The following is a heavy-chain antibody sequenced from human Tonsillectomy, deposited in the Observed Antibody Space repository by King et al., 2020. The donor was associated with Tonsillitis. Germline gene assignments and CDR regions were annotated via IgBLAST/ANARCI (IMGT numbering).Heavy chain of an antibody. CDR1: GGSITGSSYY. D-gene: IGHD3-9*01. Sequence: QLQESGPRLVKPSETLSLTCTVSGGSITGSSYYWGWIRQPPGKGLEWIGTIYYSGNTYYNSSLKTRVTISVDTSKNQFSLNLTSVTAADTAVYYCARHSAHYDIWADYEITCFFDSWGQGTLVTVSS. CDR3: ARHSAHYDIWADYEITCFFDS. CDR2: IYYSGNT. J-gene: IGHJ4*02. V-gene: IGHV4-39*01.